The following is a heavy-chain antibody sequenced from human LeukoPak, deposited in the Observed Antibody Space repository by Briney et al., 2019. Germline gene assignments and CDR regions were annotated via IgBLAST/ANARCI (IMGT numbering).Heavy chain of an antibody. CDR3: ARERRDYYDGSGYYGAIDY. V-gene: IGHV3-23*01. J-gene: IGHJ4*02. D-gene: IGHD3-22*01. CDR2: ISGSGNSE. Sequence: PGGSLRLSCAASGFTFSSYGMSWVRQAPGKGLEWVSAISGSGNSEYYADSVKGRFTITRDNPKNTLYLQMNSLRAEDTAVYYCARERRDYYDGSGYYGAIDYWGQGTLVTVSS. CDR1: GFTFSSYG.